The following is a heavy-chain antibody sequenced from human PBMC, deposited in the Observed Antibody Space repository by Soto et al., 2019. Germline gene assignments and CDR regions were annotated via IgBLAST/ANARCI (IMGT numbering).Heavy chain of an antibody. CDR1: GSTSDNYA. Sequence: EVQLVESGGDLVQPGRSLRLSCAVSGSTSDNYAMHWLRQPPGKGLEWVSGIFLETDRTGYADSVKGRFTTSRDKAKNALYLQMNSLRPEDTALYYCGRDGKAGGLDFWGQGTLVTVSS. CDR3: GRDGKAGGLDF. J-gene: IGHJ4*02. V-gene: IGHV3-9*02. CDR2: IFLETDRT. D-gene: IGHD2-15*01.